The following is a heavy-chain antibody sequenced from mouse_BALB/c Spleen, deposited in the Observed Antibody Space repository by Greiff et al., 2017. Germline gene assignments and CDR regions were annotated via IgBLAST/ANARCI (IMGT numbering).Heavy chain of an antibody. J-gene: IGHJ2*01. Sequence: EVNVVESGGGLVQPGGSRKLSCAASGFTFSSFGMHWVRQAPEKGLEWVAYISSCSSTIYYADTVKGRFTISRDNPKNTLFLQMTSLRSEDTAMYYCAREGGNHYFDYWGQGTTLTVSS. V-gene: IGHV5-17*02. CDR1: GFTFSSFG. CDR2: ISSCSSTI. D-gene: IGHD1-1*02. CDR3: AREGGNHYFDY.